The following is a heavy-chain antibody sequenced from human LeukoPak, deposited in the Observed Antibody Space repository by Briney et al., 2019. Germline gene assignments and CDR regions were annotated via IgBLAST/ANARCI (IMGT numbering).Heavy chain of an antibody. D-gene: IGHD2-2*01. V-gene: IGHV1-69*13. CDR3: ARWPATDRYCSSTSCRVGLYAFDI. CDR1: GGTFSSYA. CDR2: IIPIFGTA. Sequence: GASVKVSCKASGGTFSSYAISWVRQAPGQGLEWMGGIIPIFGTANYAQKFQGRVTITADESTSTAYMELSSLRSEDTAVYYCARWPATDRYCSSTSCRVGLYAFDIWGQGTMVTVSS. J-gene: IGHJ3*02.